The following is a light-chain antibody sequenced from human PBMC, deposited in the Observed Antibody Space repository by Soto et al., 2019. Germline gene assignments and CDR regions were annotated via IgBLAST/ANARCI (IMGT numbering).Light chain of an antibody. Sequence: DIVMTQSPDSLAVSLGERATINCKSSQSVLYSSNNKNYLAWYQQKPGQPPKLLIYWAYTRESGVPDRFSGRGFGTDFTLTISSLQAEDVAVYYCQQYYSTPTWTFGQGTKVEIK. CDR1: QSVLYSSNNKNY. J-gene: IGKJ1*01. CDR2: WAY. CDR3: QQYYSTPTWT. V-gene: IGKV4-1*01.